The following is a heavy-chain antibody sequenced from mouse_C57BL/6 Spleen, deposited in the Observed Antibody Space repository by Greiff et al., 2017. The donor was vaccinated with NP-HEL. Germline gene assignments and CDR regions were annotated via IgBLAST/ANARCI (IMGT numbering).Heavy chain of an antibody. V-gene: IGHV1-85*01. CDR2: IYPRDGST. D-gene: IGHD2-3*01. CDR3: ARLDGYSPFAY. Sequence: QVQLQQSGPELVKPGASVKLSCKASGYTFTSYDINWVKQRPGQGLEWIGWIYPRDGSTKYNEKFKGKATLTVDTSSSTAYMEIHSLTSEDAAVYFCARLDGYSPFAYWGQGTLVTVSA. J-gene: IGHJ3*01. CDR1: GYTFTSYD.